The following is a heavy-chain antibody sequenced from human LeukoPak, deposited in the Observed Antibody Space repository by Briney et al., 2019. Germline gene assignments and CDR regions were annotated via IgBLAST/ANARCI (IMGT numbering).Heavy chain of an antibody. CDR1: GFTVSNNY. D-gene: IGHD6-19*01. CDR3: ARQKYSSGPDY. Sequence: EGSLRLSCAASGFTVSNNYMSWVRQAPGKGLEWVSVIYSGGSTYYADSVKGRFTISRDNSKNTVYLQMNSLRAEDTAVYYCARQKYSSGPDYWGQGTLVTVSS. V-gene: IGHV3-53*01. J-gene: IGHJ4*02. CDR2: IYSGGST.